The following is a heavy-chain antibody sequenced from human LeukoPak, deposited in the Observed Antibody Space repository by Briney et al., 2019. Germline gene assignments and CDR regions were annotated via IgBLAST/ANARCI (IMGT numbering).Heavy chain of an antibody. Sequence: PGGSVRLSCAASGFTLSSYSMHWVRQAPGKGLEWVAVISYDGSNKYYADSVKGRFTISRDNSKNTLYVQMNSLRAEDTAVYYCARERLPATIPFDYWGQGTLVTVSS. J-gene: IGHJ4*02. CDR2: ISYDGSNK. D-gene: IGHD1-26*01. V-gene: IGHV3-30*01. CDR3: ARERLPATIPFDY. CDR1: GFTLSSYS.